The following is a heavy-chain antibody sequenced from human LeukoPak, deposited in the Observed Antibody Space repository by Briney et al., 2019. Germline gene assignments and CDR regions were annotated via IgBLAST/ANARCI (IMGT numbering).Heavy chain of an antibody. J-gene: IGHJ4*02. CDR3: ARGLSFDY. V-gene: IGHV3-48*03. Sequence: GGSLRLSCAACRFTFSIYEMNWLRQAPGKGLEWLSYIGTSDDTVYYADSVKGRFTISRDNSKNSVFLQMKSLRGEDTARYYCARGLSFDYWGQGALVTVSS. CDR2: IGTSDDTV. CDR1: RFTFSIYE.